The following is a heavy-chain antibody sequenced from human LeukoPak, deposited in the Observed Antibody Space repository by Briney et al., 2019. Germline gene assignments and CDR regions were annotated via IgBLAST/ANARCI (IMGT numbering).Heavy chain of an antibody. CDR3: ARGRSRGTISAPYGMDV. J-gene: IGHJ6*02. Sequence: SETLSLTCAVYGGSFSGYYWSWIRQPPGKGLEWIGEINHSGSTNYNPSLKSRVTISVDTSKNQFSLKLSSVTAADTAVYYCARGRSRGTISAPYGMDVWGQGTTVTVSS. D-gene: IGHD3-3*01. V-gene: IGHV4-34*01. CDR2: INHSGST. CDR1: GGSFSGYY.